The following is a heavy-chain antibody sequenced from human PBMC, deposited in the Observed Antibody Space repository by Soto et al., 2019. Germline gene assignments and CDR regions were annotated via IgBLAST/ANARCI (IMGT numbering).Heavy chain of an antibody. D-gene: IGHD3-22*01. CDR1: GGTIISYY. V-gene: IGHV4-59*01. CDR2: IFYSGST. J-gene: IGHJ4*02. CDR3: ARARSGYYRDFDY. Sequence: SQPQPHPYTVAGGTIISYYGNWIRKPPGKGLEWIGYIFYSGSTNYNPSLKSRVTISVDTSKNQFSLKLSSVTAADTAVYYCARARSGYYRDFDYWGQGTLVTVSS.